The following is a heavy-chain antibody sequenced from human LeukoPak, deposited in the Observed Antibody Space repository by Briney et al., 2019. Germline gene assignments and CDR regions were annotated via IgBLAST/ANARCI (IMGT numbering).Heavy chain of an antibody. Sequence: ASVKVSCKASGYTFTSYGISWVRQAPGQGLEWMGWISAYNGNTNYAQKLQGRVTMTTDTSTSTAYMELRSLRSDDTAVYYCASGSGSYGPDYYFDYWGQGTPVTVSS. CDR2: ISAYNGNT. CDR1: GYTFTSYG. D-gene: IGHD1-26*01. V-gene: IGHV1-18*01. CDR3: ASGSGSYGPDYYFDY. J-gene: IGHJ4*02.